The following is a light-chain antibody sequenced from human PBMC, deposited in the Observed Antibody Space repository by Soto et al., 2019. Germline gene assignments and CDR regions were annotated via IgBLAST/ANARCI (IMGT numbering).Light chain of an antibody. J-gene: IGLJ1*01. CDR1: SSDVGGYNY. V-gene: IGLV2-8*01. CDR3: SSLTTSHTDV. Sequence: QSVLTQPPSASGSPGQSVTISCTGTSSDVGGYNYVSWYQQHPGKAPKLMIYEVSKRPSGVPDRFSGSKSGNTASLTVSGLQAEDEADYYCSSLTTSHTDVFGSGTKVTVL. CDR2: EVS.